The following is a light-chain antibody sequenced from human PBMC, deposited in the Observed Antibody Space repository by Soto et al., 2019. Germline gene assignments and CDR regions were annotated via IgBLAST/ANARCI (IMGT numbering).Light chain of an antibody. Sequence: EIVLTQSPGTLSLSPGERATLSCRASQSVSIKLAWYQQKPGQAPRLLIYDTSTRATGIPARFSGGGSGTDFTLTISRLEPEDFAVYYCQQFSSYPLTFGGGTKVDIK. J-gene: IGKJ4*01. V-gene: IGKV3-20*01. CDR2: DTS. CDR3: QQFSSYPLT. CDR1: QSVSIK.